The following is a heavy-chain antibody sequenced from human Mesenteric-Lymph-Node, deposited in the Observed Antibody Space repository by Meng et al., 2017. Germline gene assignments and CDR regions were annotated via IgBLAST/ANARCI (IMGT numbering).Heavy chain of an antibody. V-gene: IGHV4-30-4*01. CDR2: IYYTGST. Sequence: VRLQASAPGMVKPSHPTSLTCSVSGCSINSGDYYWSWSRQPPGQGLEWIGYIYYTGSTYYNPSIKSRVTISMDTSKNQFSLRLSSVTAADTAVYYCARNYYCDYWGQGTLFTVSS. J-gene: IGHJ4*02. CDR3: ARNYYCDY. CDR1: GCSINSGDYY.